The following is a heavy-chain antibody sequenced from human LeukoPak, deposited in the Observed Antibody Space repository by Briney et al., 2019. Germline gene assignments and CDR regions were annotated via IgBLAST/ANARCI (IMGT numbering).Heavy chain of an antibody. Sequence: PGGSLRLSCAASGFTLSNAWMNWVRQAPGKGLEWVSSISSTSNYISYTDSLKGRFTISRDNAKNSLFLQMNSLRAEDTAVYYCARLITGPYYFDYWGQGTLVTVSS. D-gene: IGHD1-14*01. J-gene: IGHJ4*02. CDR1: GFTLSNAW. CDR3: ARLITGPYYFDY. CDR2: ISSTSNYI. V-gene: IGHV3-21*01.